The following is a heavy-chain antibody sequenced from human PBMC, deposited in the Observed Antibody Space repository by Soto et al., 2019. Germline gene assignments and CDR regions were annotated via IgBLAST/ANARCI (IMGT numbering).Heavy chain of an antibody. J-gene: IGHJ4*02. D-gene: IGHD2-2*01. CDR3: AREPPGWYALDY. CDR1: GFTVSSNY. CDR2: IYSGGST. V-gene: IGHV3-66*01. Sequence: GGSLRLSCAASGFTVSSNYMSWVRQAPGKGLEWVSVIYSGGSTYYADSVKGRFTISRDNSKNTLYLQMNSLRAEDTAVYYCAREPPGWYALDYWGQGTLVTVSS.